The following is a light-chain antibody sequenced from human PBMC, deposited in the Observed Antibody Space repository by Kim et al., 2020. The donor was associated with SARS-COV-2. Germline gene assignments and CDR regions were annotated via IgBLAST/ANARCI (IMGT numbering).Light chain of an antibody. CDR1: QGVNTY. CDR3: QQLNFYPLT. J-gene: IGKJ4*01. V-gene: IGKV1-9*01. Sequence: IQLTQSPSPLSASVGDRVTITCRASQGVNTYFAWFQQKPGKAPKLLIYGASTLQSGVPSRFSGSGSGTDLTLTISNLQPEDFATYYCQQLNFYPLTFGGGTKVDIK. CDR2: GAS.